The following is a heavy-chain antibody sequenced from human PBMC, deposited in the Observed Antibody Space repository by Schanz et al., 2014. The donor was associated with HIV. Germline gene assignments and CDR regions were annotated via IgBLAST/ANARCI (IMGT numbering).Heavy chain of an antibody. Sequence: EVQLVESGGGLVQPGGSLRLSCAVSGFTFSSYSMNWVRQAPGKGLEWVSYISSSSTTIYYADSVRGRFTISRDNSNNSLYLQMDSLRVEDTAVYYCAKDVTWNALDYWGQGTLVTVSS. D-gene: IGHD1-1*01. CDR1: GFTFSSYS. CDR3: AKDVTWNALDY. CDR2: ISSSSTTI. J-gene: IGHJ4*02. V-gene: IGHV3-48*04.